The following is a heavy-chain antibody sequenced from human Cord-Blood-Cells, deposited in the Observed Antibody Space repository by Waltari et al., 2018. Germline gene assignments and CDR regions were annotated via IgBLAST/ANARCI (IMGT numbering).Heavy chain of an antibody. CDR3: ARHEPPYIYGSGSYYNGDY. V-gene: IGHV4-39*01. CDR1: GGSISSSSYY. CDR2: IYYSGST. J-gene: IGHJ4*02. Sequence: QLQLQESGPGLVKPSETLSLTCTVSGGSISSSSYYWGWIRQPPGQGLEWIGSIYYSGSTYYNPSLKSRVTISVDTSKNQFSLKLSSVTAADTAVYYCARHEPPYIYGSGSYYNGDYWGQGTLVTVSS. D-gene: IGHD3-10*01.